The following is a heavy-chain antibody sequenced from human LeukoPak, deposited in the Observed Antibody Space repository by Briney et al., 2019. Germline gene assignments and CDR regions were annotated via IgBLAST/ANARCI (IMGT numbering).Heavy chain of an antibody. CDR3: ASKPWGHSSDWYLA. D-gene: IGHD6-19*01. CDR2: IYHSGST. Sequence: SQTLSLTCAVSGGSISSGGYSWSWIRQPPGKGLEWIGYIYHSGSTNYNPSLKSRVTISVDTSKDQFSLKLSSVTAADTAVYYCASKPWGHSSDWYLAWGQGTLVTVSS. J-gene: IGHJ5*02. CDR1: GGSISSGGYS. V-gene: IGHV4-30-2*01.